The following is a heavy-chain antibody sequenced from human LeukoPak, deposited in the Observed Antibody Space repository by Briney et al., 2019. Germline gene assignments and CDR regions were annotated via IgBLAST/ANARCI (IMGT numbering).Heavy chain of an antibody. CDR2: ISGSGGST. CDR3: AKDLGATAIVRGGFDY. V-gene: IGHV3-23*01. D-gene: IGHD5-18*01. Sequence: GGSLRLSCAASGFTFSSYAMSWARQAPGKGREWGSAISGSGGSTYYADSVRGRFTISRDNTKNTLYLQMNSLRAEDTAVYYCAKDLGATAIVRGGFDYWGQGTLVTVSS. J-gene: IGHJ4*02. CDR1: GFTFSSYA.